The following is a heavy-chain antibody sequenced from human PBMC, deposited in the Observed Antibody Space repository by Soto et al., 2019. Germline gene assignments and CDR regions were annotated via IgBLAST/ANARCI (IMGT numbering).Heavy chain of an antibody. CDR3: AKTIFSGFGVVPRFES. Sequence: PGGSLRLSCAASGFTFSSYAMSWVRQAPGKGLEWVSAISGSGGSTYYADSVKGRSTISRDNSKDTLYLQMNSLRAEDTALYYCAKTIFSGFGVVPRFESWGQGALVTVSS. J-gene: IGHJ4*02. V-gene: IGHV3-23*01. CDR1: GFTFSSYA. D-gene: IGHD2-21*01. CDR2: ISGSGGST.